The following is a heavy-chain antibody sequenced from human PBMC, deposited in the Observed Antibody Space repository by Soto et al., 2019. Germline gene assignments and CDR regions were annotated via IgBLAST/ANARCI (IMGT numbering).Heavy chain of an antibody. Sequence: GGSLRLSCAPSGFSFRSYGIHWARQAPGKGLEWVAVIWYDGSNKVYADSVKGRFTISRDNSKNTLYLQMNSLRAEDTAVYYCARDLAGDYGALDTWGQGTMVTVSS. CDR1: GFSFRSYG. CDR2: IWYDGSNK. D-gene: IGHD3-10*01. V-gene: IGHV3-33*01. CDR3: ARDLAGDYGALDT. J-gene: IGHJ3*02.